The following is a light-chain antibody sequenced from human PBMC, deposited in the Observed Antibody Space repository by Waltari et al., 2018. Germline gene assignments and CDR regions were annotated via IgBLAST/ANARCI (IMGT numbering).Light chain of an antibody. CDR1: SVHSSHA. CDR2: VDRGGGY. CDR3: PAGGTGIPMV. J-gene: IGLJ3*02. V-gene: IGLV4-69*02. Sequence: QLLLTQSPSASASLGASVKLTCTLPSVHSSHALACHPQLPGHGPRCLLKVDRGGGYNKGDGIPDRLSGSSPGAERYLPIASLQSEDEEDSHCPAGGTGIPMVFCGATKRTVL.